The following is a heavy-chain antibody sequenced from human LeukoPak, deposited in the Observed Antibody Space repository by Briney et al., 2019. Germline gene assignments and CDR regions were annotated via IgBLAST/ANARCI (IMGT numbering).Heavy chain of an antibody. D-gene: IGHD3-10*01. CDR2: IYTSGST. J-gene: IGHJ4*02. V-gene: IGHV4-4*07. CDR3: ARVSYYYGSGSYGGSYYFDY. CDR1: GGSISSYY. Sequence: PSETLSLTCTVSGGSISSYYWSWIRQHAGKGLEWIGRIYTSGSTNYNPSLKSRVTMSVDTSKNQFSLKLSSVTAANTAVYYCARVSYYYGSGSYGGSYYFDYWGQGTLVTVSS.